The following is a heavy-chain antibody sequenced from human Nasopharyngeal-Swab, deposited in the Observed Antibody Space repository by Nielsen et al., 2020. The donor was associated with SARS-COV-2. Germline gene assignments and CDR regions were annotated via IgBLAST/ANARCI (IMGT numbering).Heavy chain of an antibody. CDR2: IYDSGST. Sequence: RQAPGKGLEWIGYIYDSGSTNYNPSLKSRVTISVDTSKNQFSLKLSSVTAADTAVYYCARIGPPYSNYAVDPWGQGTLVTVSS. V-gene: IGHV4-59*12. D-gene: IGHD4-11*01. CDR3: ARIGPPYSNYAVDP. J-gene: IGHJ5*02.